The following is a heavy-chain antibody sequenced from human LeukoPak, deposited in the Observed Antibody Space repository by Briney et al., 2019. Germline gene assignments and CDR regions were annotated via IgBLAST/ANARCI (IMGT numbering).Heavy chain of an antibody. CDR3: GRDWKLDY. D-gene: IGHD1-1*01. CDR2: ISDNGGDR. CDR1: GFTFSSYS. V-gene: IGHV3-23*01. J-gene: IGHJ4*02. Sequence: GGSLRLSCAASGFTFSSYSMNWVRQAPGKGLEWVSAISDNGGDRKYADSVKGRFTISRDNSRNTLFLQMNSLRVEDTAIYYCGRDWKLDYWGQGTLVTVSS.